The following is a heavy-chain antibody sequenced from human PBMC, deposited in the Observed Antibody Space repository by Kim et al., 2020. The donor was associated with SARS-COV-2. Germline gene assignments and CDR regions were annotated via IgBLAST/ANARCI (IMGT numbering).Heavy chain of an antibody. J-gene: IGHJ5*02. CDR3: ARSNWFDP. V-gene: IGHV3-74*01. CDR1: GFTFSGYW. Sequence: GGSLRLSCAASGFTFSGYWMNWVRQAPGQGLVWVSHIEGDGGRTYYADSVKGRFTISRDNAKNTLYLQMNSLRPEDTAVYYCARSNWFDPWGQGTLVTVPT. CDR2: IEGDGGRT.